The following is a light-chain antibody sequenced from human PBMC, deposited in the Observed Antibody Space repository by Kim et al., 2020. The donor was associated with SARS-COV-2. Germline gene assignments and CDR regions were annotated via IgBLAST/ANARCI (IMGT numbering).Light chain of an antibody. CDR2: GAS. CDR3: QQYNDWPWT. CDR1: QSISSN. J-gene: IGKJ1*01. V-gene: IGKV3-15*01. Sequence: EIVMTQSPATLSVSPGERVTLSCRASQSISSNLGWYQQKPGQATRLLIYGASTRATGIPVRFSGSGSGTEFTLTISSLQSEDFAVYCCQQYNDWPWTFGQGTKVDIK.